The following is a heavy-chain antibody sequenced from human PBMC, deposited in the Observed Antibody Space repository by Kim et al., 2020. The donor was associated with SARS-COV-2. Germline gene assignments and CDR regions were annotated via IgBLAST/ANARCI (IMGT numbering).Heavy chain of an antibody. CDR2: VNTYTGNP. V-gene: IGHV7-4-1*02. D-gene: IGHD3-22*01. CDR1: GYTFTGYA. Sequence: ASVKVSCKASGYTFTGYAINWVRQAPGQGLEWMGWVNTYTGNPTYGQGFTGRFVFSLDTSVTTAYVQISSLKSEDTAVYYCVREVDRQHAAFDIWGQGTTVTVSS. J-gene: IGHJ3*02. CDR3: VREVDRQHAAFDI.